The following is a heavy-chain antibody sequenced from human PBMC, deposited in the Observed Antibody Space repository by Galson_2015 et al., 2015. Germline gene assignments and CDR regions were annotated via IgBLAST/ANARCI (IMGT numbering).Heavy chain of an antibody. CDR2: ISYDGSNK. D-gene: IGHD3-22*01. Sequence: SLRLSCAASGFTFSSYGMHWVRQAPGRGLEWVAVISYDGSNKYYADSVKGRFTISRDNSKNTLYLQMNSLRAEDTAVYYCAKGYDRRYFDYWGQGTLVTVSS. V-gene: IGHV3-30*18. CDR3: AKGYDRRYFDY. J-gene: IGHJ4*02. CDR1: GFTFSSYG.